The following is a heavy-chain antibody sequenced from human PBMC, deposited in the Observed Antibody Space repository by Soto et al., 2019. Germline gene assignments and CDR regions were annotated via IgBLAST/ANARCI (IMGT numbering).Heavy chain of an antibody. Sequence: PGGSLRLSCAASGFTFSTYAMNWVRQAPGKGLEWVSAIDGGADSTDYADSVKGRFTISRDSSKNTVSLEMTSLRAEDTAVYYCAKGGRQWLVTSDFNYWGQGALVTVSS. J-gene: IGHJ4*02. V-gene: IGHV3-23*01. CDR3: AKGGRQWLVTSDFNY. D-gene: IGHD6-19*01. CDR2: IDGGADST. CDR1: GFTFSTYA.